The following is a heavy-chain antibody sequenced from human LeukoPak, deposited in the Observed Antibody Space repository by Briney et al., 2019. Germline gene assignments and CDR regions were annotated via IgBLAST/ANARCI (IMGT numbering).Heavy chain of an antibody. CDR3: ARAYRYCSGGSCYGSWFDP. J-gene: IGHJ5*02. CDR1: GGSISSDNW. CDR2: IYHSGST. V-gene: IGHV4-4*02. Sequence: SETLSLTCAVSGGSISSDNWWSWVRQPPGKGLEWIGEIYHSGSTNYNPSLQSRVTISVDKSNNHFSLRLTSVTAADTAVYYCARAYRYCSGGSCYGSWFDPWGQGTLVTVSS. D-gene: IGHD2-15*01.